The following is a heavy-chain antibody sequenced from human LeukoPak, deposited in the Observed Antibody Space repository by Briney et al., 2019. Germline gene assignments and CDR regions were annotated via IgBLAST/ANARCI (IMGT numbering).Heavy chain of an antibody. J-gene: IGHJ6*02. CDR2: MDPDGRTI. D-gene: IGHD3-9*01. Sequence: GGSLRLSCAASGFTFSSYWMHWVRQAPGKGLEWVSRMDPDGRTIDYADSVKGRFTISRDNSKNTLYLQMNSLRAEDTAVYYCARRYFDWLLSVYYGMDVWGQGTTVTVSS. CDR3: ARRYFDWLLSVYYGMDV. CDR1: GFTFSSYW. V-gene: IGHV3-74*01.